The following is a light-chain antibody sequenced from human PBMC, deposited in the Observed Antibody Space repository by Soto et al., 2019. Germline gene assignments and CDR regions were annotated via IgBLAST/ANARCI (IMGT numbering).Light chain of an antibody. Sequence: EIVMTQSPATLSVSPGERATLSCRASQSVSSNLAWYQQKPGQAPRLLIYGASTRATGIPARFSGSGSGTEFTLTISSLQSEDVSAYYCQQYNNWPPITFGQGTRLEIK. V-gene: IGKV3-15*01. CDR1: QSVSSN. CDR3: QQYNNWPPIT. J-gene: IGKJ5*01. CDR2: GAS.